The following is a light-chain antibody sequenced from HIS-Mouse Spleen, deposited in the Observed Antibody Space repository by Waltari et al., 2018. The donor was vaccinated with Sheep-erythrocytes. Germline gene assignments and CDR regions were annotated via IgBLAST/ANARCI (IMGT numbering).Light chain of an antibody. V-gene: IGLV2-23*01. CDR3: CSYAGSYNHV. Sequence: QSALTQPASVSGSPGQSITISCTGTSSDVGSHNLVSWYQQHPGKAPKLMIYEGSKRPSGVSNRFSGSKSGNTASLTISGLQAEDEADYYCCSYAGSYNHVFATGTKVTVL. J-gene: IGLJ1*01. CDR2: EGS. CDR1: SSDVGSHNL.